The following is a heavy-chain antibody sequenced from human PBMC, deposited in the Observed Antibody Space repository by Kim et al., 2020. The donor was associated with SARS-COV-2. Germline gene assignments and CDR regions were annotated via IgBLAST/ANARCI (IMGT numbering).Heavy chain of an antibody. Sequence: GSLRLSCAASGFKFSDSFMSWIRQAPGKGLEWVSSMSDTSSYAIYRDSVKGRFTISRDNAKSSLSLQMKSLSAEDTAVYFCATTRYDTSGYYFENWGQGTLVTVSS. CDR2: MSDTSSYA. CDR3: ATTRYDTSGYYFEN. J-gene: IGHJ4*02. D-gene: IGHD3-22*01. V-gene: IGHV3-11*03. CDR1: GFKFSDSF.